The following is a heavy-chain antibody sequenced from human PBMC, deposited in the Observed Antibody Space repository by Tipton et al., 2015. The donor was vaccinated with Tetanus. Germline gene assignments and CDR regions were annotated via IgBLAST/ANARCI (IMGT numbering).Heavy chain of an antibody. CDR1: GFTVSSNY. CDR2: IFSGGST. CDR3: AREATSGYYPAF. D-gene: IGHD3-22*01. J-gene: IGHJ1*01. Sequence: LRLSCAASGFTVSSNYMTWVRQAPGKGLEWVSVIFSGGSTYYADSVKGRFTISRDNAKNSLVLQMDSLRADDTAVYYCAREATSGYYPAFWGQGTRVAVSS. V-gene: IGHV3-66*01.